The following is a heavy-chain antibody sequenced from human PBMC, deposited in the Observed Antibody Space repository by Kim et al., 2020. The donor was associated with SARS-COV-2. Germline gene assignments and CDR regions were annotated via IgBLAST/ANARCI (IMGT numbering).Heavy chain of an antibody. J-gene: IGHJ6*02. D-gene: IGHD3-16*01. Sequence: NYTPSLKSRVTISLDTSKDQFSLKVNSVTAADAAVYYCARDSLGMTMDVWGQGTTVTVSS. V-gene: IGHV4-59*01. CDR3: ARDSLGMTMDV.